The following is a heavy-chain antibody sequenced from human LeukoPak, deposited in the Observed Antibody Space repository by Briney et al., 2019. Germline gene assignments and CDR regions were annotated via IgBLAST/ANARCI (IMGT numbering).Heavy chain of an antibody. D-gene: IGHD1-26*01. Sequence: GASVKVSCKASGYTFTDYYIHWVRQAPGQGLEWMGWINPNSGGTNYAQNFQGRVTMTRDTSISTAYMELSSLTSDDTAVYFCARNRAGSYFIYWGQGTLVTASS. CDR2: INPNSGGT. CDR3: ARNRAGSYFIY. CDR1: GYTFTDYY. J-gene: IGHJ4*02. V-gene: IGHV1-2*02.